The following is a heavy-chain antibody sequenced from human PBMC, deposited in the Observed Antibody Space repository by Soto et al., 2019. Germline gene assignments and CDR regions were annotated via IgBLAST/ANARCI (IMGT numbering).Heavy chain of an antibody. J-gene: IGHJ6*02. CDR1: GLTFSSSA. Sequence: QMQLVQSGPEVKKSGTSVKLSCKASGLTFSSSAVQWVRQSRGQRLEWIGWIVAGSGDTKYAQRFHERVTFSRDMSTDTAYMELSSLRSDDTGVYYCAARSDFRFYYSDMDVWGQGTTVTVSS. D-gene: IGHD3-3*01. CDR3: AARSDFRFYYSDMDV. CDR2: IVAGSGDT. V-gene: IGHV1-58*01.